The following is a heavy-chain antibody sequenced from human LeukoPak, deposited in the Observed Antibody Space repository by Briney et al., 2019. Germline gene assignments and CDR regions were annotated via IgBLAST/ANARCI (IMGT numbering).Heavy chain of an antibody. J-gene: IGHJ4*02. D-gene: IGHD3-3*01. CDR3: ARAVDFWSGYFLDAYFDY. V-gene: IGHV4-39*01. CDR1: GGSISSSSYY. CDR2: IYYSGST. Sequence: SETLSLTCTVSGGSISSSSYYWGWIRQPPGKGLECIGSIYYSGSTYYNPSLKSRVTISVDTSKNQFSLKLSSVTAADTAVYYCARAVDFWSGYFLDAYFDYWGQGTLVTVSS.